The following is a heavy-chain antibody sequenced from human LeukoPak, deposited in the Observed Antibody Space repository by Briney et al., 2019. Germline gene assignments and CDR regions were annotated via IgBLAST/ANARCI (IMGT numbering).Heavy chain of an antibody. CDR2: IYYSGST. CDR1: GGSISSSSYY. J-gene: IGHJ6*03. D-gene: IGHD5-18*01. V-gene: IGHV4-61*05. Sequence: SETLSLTCTVSGGSISSSSYYWGWIRQPPGKGLEWIGYIYYSGSTNYNPSLKSRVTISVDTSKNQFSLKLSSVTAADTAVYYCARLSGYSYGNYNYYYMDVWGKGTTVTISS. CDR3: ARLSGYSYGNYNYYYMDV.